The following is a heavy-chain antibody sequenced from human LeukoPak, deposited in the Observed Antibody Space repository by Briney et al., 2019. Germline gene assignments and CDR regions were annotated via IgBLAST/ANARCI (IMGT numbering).Heavy chain of an antibody. J-gene: IGHJ3*02. CDR3: ARVASTTRRHDAFDI. CDR1: GYSFTDYY. D-gene: IGHD1-1*01. Sequence: ASVKVSCKASGYSFTDYYIHWVRQAPGQGLEWIGWINPNSGGTIYAQKFQGRVTMTRDTSINTAYMELSSLRSDDTAVYYCARVASTTRRHDAFDIWGQGTVVTVSS. CDR2: INPNSGGT. V-gene: IGHV1-2*02.